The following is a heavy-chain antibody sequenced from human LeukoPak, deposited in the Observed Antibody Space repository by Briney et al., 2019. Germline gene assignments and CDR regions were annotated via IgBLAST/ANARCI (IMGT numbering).Heavy chain of an antibody. CDR3: ARGDITMVRGVTEHYYYYYMDV. V-gene: IGHV1-69*13. CDR2: IIPIFGTA. Sequence: SVKVSCKASGGTFSSYAISWVRQAPGQGLEWMGGIIPIFGTANYAQELQGRVTITADESTSTAYMELSSLRSEDTAVYYCARGDITMVRGVTEHYYYYYMDVWGKGTTVTISS. D-gene: IGHD3-10*01. J-gene: IGHJ6*03. CDR1: GGTFSSYA.